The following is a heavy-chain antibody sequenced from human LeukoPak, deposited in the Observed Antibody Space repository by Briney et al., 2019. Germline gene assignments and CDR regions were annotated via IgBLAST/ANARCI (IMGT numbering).Heavy chain of an antibody. Sequence: PGGSLTLSYAPSGFTFSSYRMHWVRPPPGKGLEWVSSISSRCSTTYYADSVKGRFTISRDNAKNTLYLQMNSLRAEDTAGYYCAREGQARWLQERAFDFWGQGTLVTVSS. CDR3: AREGQARWLQERAFDF. V-gene: IGHV3-48*04. CDR1: GFTFSSYR. J-gene: IGHJ4*02. CDR2: ISSRCSTT. D-gene: IGHD5-24*01.